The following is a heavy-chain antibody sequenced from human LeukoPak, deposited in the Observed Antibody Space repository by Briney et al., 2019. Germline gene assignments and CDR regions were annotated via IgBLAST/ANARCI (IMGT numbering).Heavy chain of an antibody. D-gene: IGHD1-14*01. CDR3: AKDLRKDGIWDIAY. CDR1: GFTFSTYT. CDR2: IYGSGGAS. Sequence: PGGSLRLSCAASGFTFSTYTMNWVRQAPGKGLEWVSGIYGSGGASFYADSVKGRFTISRDNSQNTVFLQMDSLRDEDTALYYCAKDLRKDGIWDIAYWGQGTLVTVSS. V-gene: IGHV3-23*01. J-gene: IGHJ4*02.